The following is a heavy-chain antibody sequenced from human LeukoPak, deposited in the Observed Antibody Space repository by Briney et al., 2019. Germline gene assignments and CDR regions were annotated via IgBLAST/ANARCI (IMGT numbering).Heavy chain of an antibody. CDR1: GGTFSSYA. J-gene: IGHJ4*02. CDR2: IIPIFGTA. Sequence: SVKVSCKASGGTFSSYAISWVRQASGQGLEWMGGIIPIFGTANYAQKFQGRVTITADESTSTAYMELSSLRSEDTAVYYCARVGQWLTLIYDYWGQGTLVTVSS. D-gene: IGHD6-19*01. V-gene: IGHV1-69*01. CDR3: ARVGQWLTLIYDY.